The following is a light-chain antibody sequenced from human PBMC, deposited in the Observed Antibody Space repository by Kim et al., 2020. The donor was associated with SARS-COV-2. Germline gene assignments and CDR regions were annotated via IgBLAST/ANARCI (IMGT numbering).Light chain of an antibody. CDR3: QVWDTSSDYHYV. CDR1: NIGSNS. CDR2: FDS. J-gene: IGLJ1*01. V-gene: IGLV3-21*04. Sequence: SYELTQPPSVSVAPGKTARITCGGDNIGSNSVHWYEKKSGQPPVFVMYFDSDRTADIPERFSASKSGNTATLTINTVEAGDEADYYCQVWDTSSDYHYVFGTGTKVTVL.